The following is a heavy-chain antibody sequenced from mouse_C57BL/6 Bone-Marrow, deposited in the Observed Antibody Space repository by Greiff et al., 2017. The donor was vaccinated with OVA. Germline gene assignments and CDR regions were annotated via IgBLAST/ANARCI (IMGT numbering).Heavy chain of an antibody. CDR2: FYPGSGSI. D-gene: IGHD1-1*01. CDR3: ARHEIYYYGSSHYWYFDV. J-gene: IGHJ1*03. V-gene: IGHV1-62-2*01. CDR1: GYTFTEYT. Sequence: VQLQESGAELVKPGASVKLSCKASGYTFTEYTIHWVKQRSGQGLEWIGWFYPGSGSIKYNEKFKDKATLTADKSSSTVYMELSRLTSEDSAVYFCARHEIYYYGSSHYWYFDVWGTGTTVTVSS.